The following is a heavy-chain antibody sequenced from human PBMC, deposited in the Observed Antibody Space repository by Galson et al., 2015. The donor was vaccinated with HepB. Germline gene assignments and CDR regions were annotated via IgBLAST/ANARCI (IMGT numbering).Heavy chain of an antibody. CDR1: GFTFSNYY. Sequence: SLRLSCAASGFTFSNYYMIWIRQAPGKGLEWLPYISSTTNYTNYADSVKGRFTIPRDNAKNSLFLQMNSLRAEDTAVYYCATYNSYFGMHVWGQGTTVTVS. CDR2: ISSTTNYT. D-gene: IGHD5-24*01. V-gene: IGHV3-11*06. CDR3: ATYNSYFGMHV. J-gene: IGHJ6*02.